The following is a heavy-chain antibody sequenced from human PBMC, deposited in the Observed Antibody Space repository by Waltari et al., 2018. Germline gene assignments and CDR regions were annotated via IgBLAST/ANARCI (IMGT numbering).Heavy chain of an antibody. CDR1: GYTFTSYA. CDR3: ARVEGAAGLDI. D-gene: IGHD3-16*01. J-gene: IGHJ3*02. CDR2: INAGNGNT. V-gene: IGHV1-3*01. Sequence: QVQLVQSGAEVKKPGASVTVSCKASGYTFTSYAMHWVRQAPGQRLEWMGWINAGNGNTKYSQKFQGIVTITRDTSASTAYMELSSLRSEDTAVYYCARVEGAAGLDIWGQGTMVTVSS.